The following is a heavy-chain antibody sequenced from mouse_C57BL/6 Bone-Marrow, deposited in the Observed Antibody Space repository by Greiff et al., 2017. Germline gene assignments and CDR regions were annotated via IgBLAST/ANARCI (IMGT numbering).Heavy chain of an antibody. CDR3: ANDLLWLRRYYYAMDY. CDR1: GYTFTDYN. Sequence: EVQLQQSGPELVKPGASVKMSCKASGYTFTDYNMHWVKQSHGKSLEWIGYINPNNGGTSYNQKFKGKATLTVNKSSSTAYMELPSLTSEDSAVYYCANDLLWLRRYYYAMDYWGQGTSVTVSS. V-gene: IGHV1-22*01. J-gene: IGHJ4*01. D-gene: IGHD2-2*01. CDR2: INPNNGGT.